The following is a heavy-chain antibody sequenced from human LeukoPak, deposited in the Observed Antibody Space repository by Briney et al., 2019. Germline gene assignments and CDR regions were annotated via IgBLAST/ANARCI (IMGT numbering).Heavy chain of an antibody. J-gene: IGHJ6*03. CDR1: GGAFSGYY. D-gene: IGHD2-2*01. CDR3: ERAHMCSTSCYPCYYYMDV. Sequence: SETLSLTCAVYGGAFSGYYWSWIRQPPGKGLEWIGEINHSGSTNYNPSLKSRVTISVDTSKNQFSLKLSSVTAADTAVYYCERAHMCSTSCYPCYYYMDVWGKGTTVTVSS. V-gene: IGHV4-34*01. CDR2: INHSGST.